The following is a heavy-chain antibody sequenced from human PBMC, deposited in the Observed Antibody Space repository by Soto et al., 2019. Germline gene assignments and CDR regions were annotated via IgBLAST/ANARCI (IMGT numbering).Heavy chain of an antibody. J-gene: IGHJ6*02. V-gene: IGHV3-30*03. D-gene: IGHD4-4*01. CDR3: ARGLGTYSRLKSHGMGV. Sequence: QVHLVESGGGVVQPGRSLRLSCAASELNFGGDVMHWVRQAPGKGLEWVAVISSDGTTKYYADSVRGRFTVSRDNSDKTLSLQMNSLRPEDTAVYYCARGLGTYSRLKSHGMGVWGQGTTVTVSS. CDR1: ELNFGGDV. CDR2: ISSDGTTK.